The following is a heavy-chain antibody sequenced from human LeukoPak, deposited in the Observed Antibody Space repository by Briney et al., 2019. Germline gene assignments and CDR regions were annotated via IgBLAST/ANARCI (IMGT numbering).Heavy chain of an antibody. V-gene: IGHV1-18*01. D-gene: IGHD3-16*02. CDR1: GYTFTSYG. CDR2: ISAYNGNT. Sequence: ASVKVSCKASGYTFTSYGISWVRQAPGQGLEWMGWISAYNGNTNYAQKLQGRVTMTTDTSTSTAYMELRSLRSDDTAVYYCARDYDYVWGSYRNDYWGQGTLVTVSS. CDR3: ARDYDYVWGSYRNDY. J-gene: IGHJ4*02.